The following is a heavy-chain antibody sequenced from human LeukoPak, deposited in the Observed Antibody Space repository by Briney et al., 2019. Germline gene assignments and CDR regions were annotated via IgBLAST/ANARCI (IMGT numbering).Heavy chain of an antibody. CDR1: GDSISGSDYY. V-gene: IGHV4-39*01. Sequence: SVTLSLTCIVSGDSISGSDYYWGWIGPTPGKGLARIGSIYSSGKTFYNPSFQSRVTFSVDTSKNQLSLQLTSVTAADAAMYYCARNPNLVVVVLPTPSFFDSWGQGTLVAVSS. D-gene: IGHD2-15*01. CDR3: ARNPNLVVVVLPTPSFFDS. J-gene: IGHJ4*02. CDR2: IYSSGKT.